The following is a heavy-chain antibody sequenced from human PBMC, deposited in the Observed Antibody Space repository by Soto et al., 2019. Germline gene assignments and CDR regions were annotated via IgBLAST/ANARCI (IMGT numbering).Heavy chain of an antibody. D-gene: IGHD3-3*01. V-gene: IGHV3-23*01. Sequence: GGSLRLSCAASGFTFSSYAMSWVRQAPGKVLEWVSAISGSGGSTYYADSVKGRFTISRDNSKNTLYLQMNSLRAEDTAVYYCAKTPPSDYDFWSGSVAFDIWGQGTMVTVSS. CDR3: AKTPPSDYDFWSGSVAFDI. CDR2: ISGSGGST. CDR1: GFTFSSYA. J-gene: IGHJ3*02.